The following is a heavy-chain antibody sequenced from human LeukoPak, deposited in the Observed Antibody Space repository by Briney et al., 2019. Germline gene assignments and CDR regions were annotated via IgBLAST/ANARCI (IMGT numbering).Heavy chain of an antibody. CDR3: ARVVEYYYDSSGYYLDY. CDR1: GFAFSSYA. J-gene: IGHJ4*02. CDR2: IYSGGST. V-gene: IGHV3-53*01. D-gene: IGHD3-22*01. Sequence: GGSLRLSCAASGFAFSSYAMSWVRQAPGKGLEWVSVIYSGGSTYYADSVKGRFTISRDNSKNTLYLQMNSLRAEDTAVYYCARVVEYYYDSSGYYLDYWGQGTLVTVSS.